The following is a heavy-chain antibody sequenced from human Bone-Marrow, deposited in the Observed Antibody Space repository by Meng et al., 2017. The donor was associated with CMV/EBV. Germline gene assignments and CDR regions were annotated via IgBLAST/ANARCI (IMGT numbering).Heavy chain of an antibody. CDR3: AKGIVVVPAARYFDY. CDR2: ISGSGGST. V-gene: IGHV3-23*01. J-gene: IGHJ4*02. D-gene: IGHD2-2*01. Sequence: GGSLRLSCAASGFTFSSYAMSWVRQAPGKGLEWVSAISGSGGSTYYADSVKGRFTISRDNSKNTLYLQMNSLRAEDTAVYYCAKGIVVVPAARYFDYWGQGTRVTVSS. CDR1: GFTFSSYA.